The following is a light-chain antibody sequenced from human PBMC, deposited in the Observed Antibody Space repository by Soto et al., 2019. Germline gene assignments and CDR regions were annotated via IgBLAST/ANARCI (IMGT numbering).Light chain of an antibody. CDR3: QQTDSASS. V-gene: IGKV1-39*01. Sequence: DIQMTQSPSSLSASVGDRVTITCRASQNINFYLNWYQQRAGKAPRLLIYAASKLQSGVPSRFSGSTSGTDFTLTINSLQPEDFATYYCQQTDSASSFGGGTKVDI. CDR1: QNINFY. CDR2: AAS. J-gene: IGKJ4*01.